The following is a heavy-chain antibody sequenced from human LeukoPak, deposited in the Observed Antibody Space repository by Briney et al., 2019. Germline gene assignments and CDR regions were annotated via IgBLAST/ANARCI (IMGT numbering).Heavy chain of an antibody. Sequence: PSETLSLTCAVYGGSFSGYYWSWIRQPPGKGLEWIGEINHSGSTNYNPSLKSRVTISVDTSKNQFSLKLSSVTAADTAVYYCARSITGTTRAFDIWGQGTMVIVSS. V-gene: IGHV4-34*01. CDR2: INHSGST. CDR1: GGSFSGYY. J-gene: IGHJ3*02. CDR3: ARSITGTTRAFDI. D-gene: IGHD1-7*01.